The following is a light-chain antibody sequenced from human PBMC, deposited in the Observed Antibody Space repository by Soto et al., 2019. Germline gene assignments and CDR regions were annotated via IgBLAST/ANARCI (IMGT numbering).Light chain of an antibody. CDR2: DVS. V-gene: IGLV2-14*03. CDR1: SSDFGAYNY. J-gene: IGLJ1*01. CDR3: SSYTRAATYV. Sequence: HSALTQPAYMSGSPGQSSTISCTGSSSDFGAYNYDSWYQQYRPGEAPKLIIYDVSHRPAGVSTRFSGSKSGNTASLTISGLQTEDEADYYCSSYTRAATYVFGTGTKVTV.